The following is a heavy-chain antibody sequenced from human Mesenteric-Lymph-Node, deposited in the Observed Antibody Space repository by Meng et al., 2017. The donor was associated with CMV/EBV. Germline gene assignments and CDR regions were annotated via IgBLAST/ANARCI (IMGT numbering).Heavy chain of an antibody. CDR2: IYTSGGT. Sequence: LRLSCSVSGGSISSGDYYWNWIRQPPGRGLEWIGYIYTSGGTYSNPSLKSRVTISLATSKNQFSLRLTSVTAADTATYFCSRQMGTSFGAIMWTFDPWGRGTLVTVSS. D-gene: IGHD3-3*01. J-gene: IGHJ5*02. V-gene: IGHV4-30-4*08. CDR1: GGSISSGDYY. CDR3: SRQMGTSFGAIMWTFDP.